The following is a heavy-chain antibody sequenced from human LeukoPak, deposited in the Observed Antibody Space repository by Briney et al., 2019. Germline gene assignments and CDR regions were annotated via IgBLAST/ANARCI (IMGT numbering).Heavy chain of an antibody. CDR2: INPNSGDT. CDR1: GYTFTSHG. D-gene: IGHD2-21*01. J-gene: IGHJ3*01. V-gene: IGHV1-2*02. Sequence: ASVKVSCKASGYTFTSHGFSWVRQAPGQGLEWMGWINPNSGDTNYAQKFQDRVTMTWDTSVSTAYMELSSLTSDDTAVYYCASKGDGSCDSSLCQGAFDFWGQGSVVTVSS. CDR3: ASKGDGSCDSSLCQGAFDF.